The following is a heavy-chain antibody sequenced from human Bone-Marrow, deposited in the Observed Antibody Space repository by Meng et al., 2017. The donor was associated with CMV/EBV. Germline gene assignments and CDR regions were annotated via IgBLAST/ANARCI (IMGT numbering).Heavy chain of an antibody. Sequence: ASVKVSCKASAYTFTSYGISWVRQAPGQGLEWMGWISAYNGNTNYAQRLQGRVTMTTDTSTSTAYMEVRSLRSDDTAVYYCARSPKYTSSDRGYDYWGQGTLVTVSS. J-gene: IGHJ4*02. CDR3: ARSPKYTSSDRGYDY. CDR2: ISAYNGNT. D-gene: IGHD6-13*01. V-gene: IGHV1-18*01. CDR1: AYTFTSYG.